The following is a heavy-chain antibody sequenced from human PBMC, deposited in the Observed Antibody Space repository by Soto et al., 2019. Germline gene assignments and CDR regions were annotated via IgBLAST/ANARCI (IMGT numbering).Heavy chain of an antibody. CDR3: ARHTSSSSLNLDS. Sequence: PSETLSLTCTVSGGSISSGGYSWSWIRQPPGKGLEWIGYIYHSGSTYYNPSLKSRVTISVDRSKNQFSLKLSSVTAADTAVYYCARHTSSSSLNLDSWGQGTMVTSPQ. V-gene: IGHV4-30-2*01. D-gene: IGHD6-13*01. J-gene: IGHJ4*02. CDR1: GGSISSGGYS. CDR2: IYHSGST.